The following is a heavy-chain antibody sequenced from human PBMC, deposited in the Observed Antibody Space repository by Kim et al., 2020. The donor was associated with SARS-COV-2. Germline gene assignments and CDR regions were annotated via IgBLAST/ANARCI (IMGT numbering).Heavy chain of an antibody. V-gene: IGHV3-30*18. CDR1: GFTFSSYG. CDR2: ISYDGSNK. Sequence: GGSLRLSCAASGFTFSSYGMHWVRQAPGKGLEWVAVISYDGSNKYYADSVKGRFTISRDNSKNTLYLQMNSLRAEDTAVYYCAKWLSLAYYYDSSGYSDHDYWGEGTLVTVSS. CDR3: AKWLSLAYYYDSSGYSDHDY. J-gene: IGHJ4*02. D-gene: IGHD3-22*01.